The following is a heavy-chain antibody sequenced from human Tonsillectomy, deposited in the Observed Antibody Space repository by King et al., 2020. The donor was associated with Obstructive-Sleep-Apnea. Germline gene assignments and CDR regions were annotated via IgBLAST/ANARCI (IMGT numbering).Heavy chain of an antibody. CDR3: AGGRRKGSIKIARRAHKASDI. D-gene: IGHD2-21*01. V-gene: IGHV4-34*01. Sequence: VQLQQWGAGLLKPSETLSLTCAVYGGSLSAYSWSWIRQPPGKGLEWIGEINHSGNINYSPSLKSRVTISVDTSKNQFSLKLSSVTAADTAVYYCAGGRRKGSIKIARRAHKASDIWGQGTMVTVSS. CDR1: GGSLSAYS. J-gene: IGHJ3*02. CDR2: INHSGNI.